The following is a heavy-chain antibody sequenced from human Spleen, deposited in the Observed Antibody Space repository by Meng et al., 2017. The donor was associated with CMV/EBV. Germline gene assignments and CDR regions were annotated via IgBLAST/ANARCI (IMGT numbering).Heavy chain of an antibody. J-gene: IGHJ6*02. CDR3: ARGEYSSSSRGYYYYYYGMDV. Sequence: SVKVSCKASGGTFSSYAISWVRQAPGQGLEWMGGIIPIFGTANYAQKFQGRVTITTDESTSTAYMELSSLRSEDTAVYYCARGEYSSSSRGYYYYYYGMDVWGQGTTVTVSS. CDR2: IIPIFGTA. V-gene: IGHV1-69*05. D-gene: IGHD6-6*01. CDR1: GGTFSSYA.